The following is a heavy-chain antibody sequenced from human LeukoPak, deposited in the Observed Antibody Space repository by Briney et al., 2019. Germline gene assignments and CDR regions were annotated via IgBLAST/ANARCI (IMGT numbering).Heavy chain of an antibody. D-gene: IGHD3-9*01. CDR3: ARTDYDILTGYNWFDP. CDR2: IYTSGST. V-gene: IGHV4-4*07. J-gene: IGHJ5*02. Sequence: SETLSLTCTVSGGSISSYYWSWIRQPAGKGLEWIGRIYTSGSTNYNPSLKSRVTMSVDTSKNQFSLKLSSVTAADTAVYYCARTDYDILTGYNWFDPWGQGTLVTVS. CDR1: GGSISSYY.